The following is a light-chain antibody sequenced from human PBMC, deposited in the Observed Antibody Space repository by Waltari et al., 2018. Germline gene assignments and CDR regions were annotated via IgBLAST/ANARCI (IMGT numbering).Light chain of an antibody. CDR2: DAS. J-gene: IGKJ1*01. V-gene: IGKV3-11*01. CDR3: QHRFNWPPT. Sequence: EIVLTQSPATLSLSPGDGATLSCRASQSVSTYLAWYQEKPGQAPRLLIYDASNRATGIPARFSGSGSGTDFTLTISGLEPEDSAVYYCQHRFNWPPTFGQGTKVEIK. CDR1: QSVSTY.